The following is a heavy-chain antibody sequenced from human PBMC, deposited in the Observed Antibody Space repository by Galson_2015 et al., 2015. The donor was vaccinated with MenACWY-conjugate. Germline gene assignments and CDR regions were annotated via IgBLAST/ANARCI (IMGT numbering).Heavy chain of an antibody. V-gene: IGHV3-11*01. CDR3: AREGGAAKEFDQ. D-gene: IGHD2-15*01. CDR2: ISSGGSSI. Sequence: SLRLSCAASGFTFSDYDMSWIRQAPGKGLEWVSYISSGGSSINHAEFVKGRFTISRDNAKNSQYLQMNSLRAEDTAVYYCAREGGAAKEFDQWGQGTLVTVSS. J-gene: IGHJ4*02. CDR1: GFTFSDYD.